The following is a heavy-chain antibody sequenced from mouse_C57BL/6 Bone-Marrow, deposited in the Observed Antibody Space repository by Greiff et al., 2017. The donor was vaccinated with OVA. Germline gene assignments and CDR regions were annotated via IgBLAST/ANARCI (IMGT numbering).Heavy chain of an antibody. D-gene: IGHD2-3*01. CDR3: TRSLWLLRAMDY. CDR2: IYPGNSDT. V-gene: IGHV1-5*01. CDR1: GYTFTSYW. J-gene: IGHJ4*01. Sequence: VQLQQSGPVLARPGASVKMSCKTSGYTFTSYWMHWVKQRPGQGLEWIGAIYPGNSDTSYNQKFKGKAKLTAVTSASTAYMELSSLTNEDSAVYYCTRSLWLLRAMDYWGQGTSVTVSS.